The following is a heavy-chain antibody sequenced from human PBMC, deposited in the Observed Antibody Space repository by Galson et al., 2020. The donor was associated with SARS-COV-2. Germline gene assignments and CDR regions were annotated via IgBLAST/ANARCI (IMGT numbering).Heavy chain of an antibody. J-gene: IGHJ4*02. V-gene: IGHV3-30*04. CDR1: GFTFSSYA. CDR2: ISYDGSNK. D-gene: IGHD3-22*01. Sequence: GGSLRLSCAASGFTFSSYAMHWVRQAPGKGLEWVAVISYDGSNKYYADSVKGRFTISRDNSKNTLYLQMNSLRAEDTAVYYCVRAPGYYDSRGGAGYFDYWGQGTLVTVSS. CDR3: VRAPGYYDSRGGAGYFDY.